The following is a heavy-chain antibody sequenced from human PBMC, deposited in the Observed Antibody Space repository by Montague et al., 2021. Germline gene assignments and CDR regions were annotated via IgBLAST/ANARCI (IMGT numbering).Heavy chain of an antibody. J-gene: IGHJ4*02. CDR1: GFTFSSYS. V-gene: IGHV3-74*01. D-gene: IGHD1-7*01. CDR3: ASHLYKGNSPLDY. CDR2: INSDGSNT. Sequence: SRSLSCAASGFTFSSYSMHWVRQAPGKGLVWVSRINSDGSNTDYADSVKGRFTVSRENAKNTLYLQMNNLRAEDTAVYYCASHLYKGNSPLDYWGQGTLVTVSS.